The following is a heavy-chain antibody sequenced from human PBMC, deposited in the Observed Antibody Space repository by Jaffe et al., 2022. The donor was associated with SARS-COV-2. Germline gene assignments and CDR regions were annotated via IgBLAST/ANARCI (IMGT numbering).Heavy chain of an antibody. D-gene: IGHD3-22*01. CDR2: ISGSGGST. CDR1: GFTFSSYA. V-gene: IGHV3-23*01. Sequence: EVQLLESGGGLVQPGGSLRLSCAASGFTFSSYAMSWVRQAPGKGLEWVSAISGSGGSTYYADSVKGRFTISRDNSKNTLYLQMNSLRAEDTAVYYCAKDPSYYYDSSGYYPDDAFDIWGQGTMVTVSS. CDR3: AKDPSYYYDSSGYYPDDAFDI. J-gene: IGHJ3*02.